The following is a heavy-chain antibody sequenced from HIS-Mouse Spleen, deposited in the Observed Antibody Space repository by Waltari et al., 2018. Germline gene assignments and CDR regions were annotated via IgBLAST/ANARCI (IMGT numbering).Heavy chain of an antibody. Sequence: QLQLQESGPGLVKPSETLSLTCTVSGGSISSSSYYWGWIRQPPGKGLEWIGGIHYSGSTYDNPALKSRVTIAVDTSKNQLSLKLSSVTAADTAVYYCAREIPYSSSWYDWYFDLWGRGTLVTVSS. CDR1: GGSISSSSYY. D-gene: IGHD6-13*01. J-gene: IGHJ2*01. CDR3: AREIPYSSSWYDWYFDL. CDR2: IHYSGST. V-gene: IGHV4-39*07.